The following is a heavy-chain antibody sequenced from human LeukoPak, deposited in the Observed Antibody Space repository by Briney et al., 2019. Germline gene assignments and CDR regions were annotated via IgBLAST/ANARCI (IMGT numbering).Heavy chain of an antibody. D-gene: IGHD3-22*01. CDR2: IYYSGST. V-gene: IGHV4-59*01. Sequence: ASETLSLTCTVSGGSISSYYWSWVRQPPGKGLEWIGYIYYSGSTYYNPSLKSRVTISVDTSKNQFSLQLSSVTAADTAVYYCARSQSGFFDYWGQGTLVTVSS. CDR3: ARSQSGFFDY. J-gene: IGHJ4*02. CDR1: GGSISSYY.